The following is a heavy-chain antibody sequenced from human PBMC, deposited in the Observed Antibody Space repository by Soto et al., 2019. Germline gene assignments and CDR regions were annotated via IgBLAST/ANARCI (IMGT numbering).Heavy chain of an antibody. CDR1: GITFSSYW. CDR3: ARAVKGSSAFDI. D-gene: IGHD4-4*01. Sequence: EVQLVESGGGLGQPGGSLRLSCAASGITFSSYWMHWVRQAPGKGLVWVSRINSDGSSTSYADSVKGRFTISRDNAKNTLYLQMNSLRAEDTAVYYCARAVKGSSAFDIWGQGTMVTVSS. V-gene: IGHV3-74*01. CDR2: INSDGSST. J-gene: IGHJ3*02.